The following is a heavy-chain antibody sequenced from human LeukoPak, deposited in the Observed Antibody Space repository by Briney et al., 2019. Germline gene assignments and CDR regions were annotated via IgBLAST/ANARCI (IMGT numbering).Heavy chain of an antibody. Sequence: ASVKVSCKASGYTFTTYGISWVRQAPGQGLECMGWINPYNGNTKYAQKLQGRVTMTIDTSTSTAYMELRSLRSDDTAVYYCARELYGRFEYWGQGTLVTVSS. J-gene: IGHJ4*02. CDR2: INPYNGNT. V-gene: IGHV1-18*01. CDR1: GYTFTTYG. CDR3: ARELYGRFEY. D-gene: IGHD2-2*02.